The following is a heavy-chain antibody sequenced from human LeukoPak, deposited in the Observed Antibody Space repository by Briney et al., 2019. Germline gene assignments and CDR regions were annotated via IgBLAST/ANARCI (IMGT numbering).Heavy chain of an antibody. CDR2: MNPNSGNT. CDR1: GYTFTGYY. D-gene: IGHD3-3*01. J-gene: IGHJ5*02. V-gene: IGHV1-8*02. Sequence: ASVKVSCKASGYTFTGYYMHWVRQAPGQGLEWMGWMNPNSGNTGYAQKFQGRVTMTRNTSISTAYMELSSLRSEDTAVYYCARVGVNRITIFGVVTSWFDPWGQGTLVTVSS. CDR3: ARVGVNRITIFGVVTSWFDP.